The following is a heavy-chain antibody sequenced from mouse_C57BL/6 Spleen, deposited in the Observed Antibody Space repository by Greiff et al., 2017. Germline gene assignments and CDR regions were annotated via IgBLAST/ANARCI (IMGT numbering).Heavy chain of an antibody. CDR3: ARERRNYYGIRSYWYFDV. V-gene: IGHV1-52*01. D-gene: IGHD1-1*01. J-gene: IGHJ1*03. CDR1: GYTFTSYW. Sequence: QVQLQQPGAELVRPGSSVKLSCKASGYTFTSYWMHWVKQRPIQGLEWIGNIDPSDSETHYNQKFKDKATLTVDKSSSTAYMQLSSLTSEDSAVYYCARERRNYYGIRSYWYFDVWGTGTTVTVSS. CDR2: IDPSDSET.